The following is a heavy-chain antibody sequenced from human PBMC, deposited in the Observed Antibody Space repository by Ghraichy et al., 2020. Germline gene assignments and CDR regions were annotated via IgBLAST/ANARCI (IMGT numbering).Heavy chain of an antibody. CDR3: ARISSSGYYYGMDV. Sequence: SGPTLVKPTQTLTLTCTFSGFSLSTSGMCVSWIRQPPGKALEWLARIDWDDDKYYSTSLKTRLTISKDTSKNQVVLTMTNMDPVDTATYYCARISSSGYYYGMDVWGQGTTVTVSS. CDR2: IDWDDDK. J-gene: IGHJ6*02. V-gene: IGHV2-70*11. CDR1: GFSLSTSGMC.